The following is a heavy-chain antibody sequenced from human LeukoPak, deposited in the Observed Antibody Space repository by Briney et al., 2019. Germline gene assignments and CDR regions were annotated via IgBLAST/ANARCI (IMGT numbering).Heavy chain of an antibody. CDR3: ARDKRHSYGRYFDP. Sequence: SETLSLTCTVSGDAISTYHWNWIRKPPGKGLEWIGYMQSTGNSNYNPSLKNRVNIFVDMSKNHFVLNLRSVTAADTAVYYCARDKRHSYGRYFDPWGQGMLVTVSS. CDR2: MQSTGNS. CDR1: GDAISTYH. D-gene: IGHD5-18*01. J-gene: IGHJ4*02. V-gene: IGHV4-59*01.